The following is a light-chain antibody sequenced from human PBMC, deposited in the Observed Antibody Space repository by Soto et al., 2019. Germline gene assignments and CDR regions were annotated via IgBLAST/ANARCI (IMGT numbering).Light chain of an antibody. CDR2: GNS. J-gene: IGLJ3*02. V-gene: IGLV1-40*01. CDR1: SSNIGAGYD. CDR3: QSYDSSLSGWV. Sequence: QSVLTQPPSVSGAPGQRVTISCTGSSSNIGAGYDVHWYQQLPGTAPKLLIYGNSNRPSGVPDRFSGSKSGTSASPAITGLQAEDEADYYCQSYDSSLSGWVFGGGTQLPVL.